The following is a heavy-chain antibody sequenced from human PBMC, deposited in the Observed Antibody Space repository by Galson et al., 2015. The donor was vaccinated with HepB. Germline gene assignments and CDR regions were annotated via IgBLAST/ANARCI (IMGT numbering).Heavy chain of an antibody. J-gene: IGHJ5*02. D-gene: IGHD7-27*01. Sequence: SLRLSCAASGFTFSSYAMSWVRQAPGKGLEWVSAISGSGGSTYYADSVKGRFTISRDNSKNTLYLQMNSLRAEDTAVYYCAKDNGKGLGINWFDPWGQETLVTVSS. CDR1: GFTFSSYA. CDR2: ISGSGGST. CDR3: AKDNGKGLGINWFDP. V-gene: IGHV3-23*01.